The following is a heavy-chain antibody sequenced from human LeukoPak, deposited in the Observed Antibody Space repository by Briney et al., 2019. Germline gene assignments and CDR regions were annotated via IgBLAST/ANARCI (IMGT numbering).Heavy chain of an antibody. J-gene: IGHJ3*02. D-gene: IGHD2-2*01. CDR1: GFTFTTHW. CDR2: IKQDGNDK. V-gene: IGHV3-7*01. Sequence: GGSLRLSCAASGFTFTTHWMSWVRQAPGKGLEWVANIKQDGNDKHYLESVKGRFTISRDNAKNSLYLQMNSLRAEDTAVYYCARLSDTEGSSTSYRASDIWGQGTLVTVSS. CDR3: ARLSDTEGSSTSYRASDI.